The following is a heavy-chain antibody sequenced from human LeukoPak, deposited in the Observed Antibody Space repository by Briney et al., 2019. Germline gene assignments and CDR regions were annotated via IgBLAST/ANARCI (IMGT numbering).Heavy chain of an antibody. V-gene: IGHV3-30-3*01. CDR3: AREGPGVRAFDI. J-gene: IGHJ3*02. D-gene: IGHD3-10*01. Sequence: GGSLRLSCAASGFIFSSYAMHWVRQAPGKGLEWVAVISYDESNKYYADSVKGRFTISRDNSKNTLYLQMNSLRAEDTAVYYCAREGPGVRAFDIWGQGTMVTVSS. CDR2: ISYDESNK. CDR1: GFIFSSYA.